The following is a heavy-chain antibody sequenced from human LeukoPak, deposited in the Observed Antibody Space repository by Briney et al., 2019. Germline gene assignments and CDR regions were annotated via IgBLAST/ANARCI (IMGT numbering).Heavy chain of an antibody. CDR3: ARRRAYGGTVNFDY. Sequence: SETLSLTCAVSGGSFSGYYWTWIRQPPGKGLEWIGEINHSGSANYNPSLKSRVTISVDTSKNQFSLKLSSVTAADTAVYYCARRRAYGGTVNFDYWGQGTLVTVSS. CDR2: INHSGSA. CDR1: GGSFSGYY. J-gene: IGHJ4*02. V-gene: IGHV4-34*01. D-gene: IGHD4-23*01.